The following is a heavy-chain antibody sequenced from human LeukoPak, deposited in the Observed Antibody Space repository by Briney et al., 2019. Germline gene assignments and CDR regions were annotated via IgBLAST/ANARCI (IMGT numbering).Heavy chain of an antibody. D-gene: IGHD3-10*01. CDR3: ARGRGVRGPWDY. V-gene: IGHV4-34*01. Sequence: SETLSPTCAVYGGSFSGYYWSWIRQPPGKGLEWIGEINHSGSTNYNPSLKSRVTISVDTSKNQFSLKLSSVTAADTAVYYCARGRGVRGPWDYWGQGTLVTVSS. CDR2: INHSGST. CDR1: GGSFSGYY. J-gene: IGHJ4*02.